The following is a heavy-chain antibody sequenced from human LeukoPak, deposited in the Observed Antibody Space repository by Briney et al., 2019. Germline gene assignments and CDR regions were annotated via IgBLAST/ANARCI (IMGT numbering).Heavy chain of an antibody. Sequence: ASVKVSCKASGGTFSSYAISWVRQAPGQGLEWMGGIIPIFGTANYAQKLQGRVTITADESTSTAYMELSSLRSEDTAVYYCARGVLRLLEWLPDYYYYYMDVWGKGTTVTVSS. CDR2: IIPIFGTA. V-gene: IGHV1-69*13. J-gene: IGHJ6*03. CDR3: ARGVLRLLEWLPDYYYYYMDV. D-gene: IGHD3-3*01. CDR1: GGTFSSYA.